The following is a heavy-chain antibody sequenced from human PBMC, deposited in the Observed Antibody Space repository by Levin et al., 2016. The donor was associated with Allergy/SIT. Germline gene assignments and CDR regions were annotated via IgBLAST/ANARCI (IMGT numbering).Heavy chain of an antibody. D-gene: IGHD6-6*01. CDR3: ARVCSSSSACFDY. CDR1: GGSFSGYY. V-gene: IGHV4-34*01. Sequence: SETLSLTCAVYGGSFSGYYWSWIRQPPGKGLEWIGEINHSGSTNYNPSLKSRVTISVDTSKNQFSLKLSSVTAADTAVYYCARVCSSSSACFDYWGQGTLVTVSS. J-gene: IGHJ4*02. CDR2: INHSGST.